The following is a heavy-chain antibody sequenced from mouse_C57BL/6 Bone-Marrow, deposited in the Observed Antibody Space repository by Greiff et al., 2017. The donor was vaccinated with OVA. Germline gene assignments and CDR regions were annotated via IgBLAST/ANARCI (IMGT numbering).Heavy chain of an antibody. V-gene: IGHV1-64*01. CDR1: GYTFTSYW. J-gene: IGHJ3*01. Sequence: QVQLQQPGAELVKPGASVKLSCKASGYTFTSYWMHWVKQRPGQGLEWIGMIHPNSGSTNYNEKFKSKATLTVDKSSSTAYMQLSSLTSEDSAVYYGASCYVYDYGGAGLAYWGQGTLVTVSA. CDR3: ASCYVYDYGGAGLAY. CDR2: IHPNSGST. D-gene: IGHD2-4*01.